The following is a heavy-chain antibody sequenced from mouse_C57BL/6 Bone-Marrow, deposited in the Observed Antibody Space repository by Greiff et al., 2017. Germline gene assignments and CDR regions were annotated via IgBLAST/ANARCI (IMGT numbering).Heavy chain of an antibody. CDR2: INPNYGTT. Sequence: EVKLMESGPELVKPGASVKISCKASGYSFTDYNMNWVKQSNGKSLEWIGVINPNYGTTSYNQKFKGKATLTVDQSSSTAYMQLNSLTSEDSAVYYCAIYYDYDGYYAMDYWGQGTSVTVSS. J-gene: IGHJ4*01. V-gene: IGHV1-39*01. CDR3: AIYYDYDGYYAMDY. CDR1: GYSFTDYN. D-gene: IGHD2-4*01.